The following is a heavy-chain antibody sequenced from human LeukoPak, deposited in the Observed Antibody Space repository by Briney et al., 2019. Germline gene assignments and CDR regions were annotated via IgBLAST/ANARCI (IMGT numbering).Heavy chain of an antibody. CDR3: PRFLGIGSQRYYFDS. CDR2: TYYGAKRYK. J-gene: IGHJ4*02. Sequence: KPSQALSLTCAISGDSVSSNSAGWGWIRQPPWGGLEWLVRTYYGAKRYKDYAGWVGTRVSVNPDTSKYLCYLALNSGTPEDTAVYYCPRFLGIGSQRYYFDSWGQGTLVTVSS. CDR1: GDSVSSNSAG. D-gene: IGHD6-19*01. V-gene: IGHV6-1*01.